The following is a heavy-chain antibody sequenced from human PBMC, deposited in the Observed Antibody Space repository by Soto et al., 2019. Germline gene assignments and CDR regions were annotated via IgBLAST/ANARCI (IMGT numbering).Heavy chain of an antibody. D-gene: IGHD3-10*01. V-gene: IGHV4-4*02. CDR1: GGSISSSNW. Sequence: PSETLSLTCAVSGGSISSSNWWSWVRQPPGKGLEWIGEIYHSGSTNYNPSLKSRVTISVDKSKNQFSLKLSSVTAADTAVYYCARDLMVRGVTGYYYYYGMDVWGQGTTVTVSS. CDR2: IYHSGST. J-gene: IGHJ6*02. CDR3: ARDLMVRGVTGYYYYYGMDV.